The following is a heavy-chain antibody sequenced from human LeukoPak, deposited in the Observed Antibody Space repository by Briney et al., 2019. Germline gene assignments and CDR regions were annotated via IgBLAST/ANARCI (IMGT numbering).Heavy chain of an antibody. V-gene: IGHV4-59*01. D-gene: IGHD3-10*01. Sequence: PSETLSLTCTVSGGSISTYYGNWIRQAPGKGLEWIGYIYYSGSTNYNPSLKSRVTISVDTSKDQFSLKLSSVTAADTAVYYCARVLPWFDPWGQGTLVTVSS. J-gene: IGHJ5*02. CDR2: IYYSGST. CDR1: GGSISTYY. CDR3: ARVLPWFDP.